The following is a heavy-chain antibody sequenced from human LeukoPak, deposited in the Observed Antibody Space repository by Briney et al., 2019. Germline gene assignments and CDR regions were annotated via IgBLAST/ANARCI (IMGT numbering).Heavy chain of an antibody. Sequence: ASVKVSCKASGYTFTSYGISWVRQAPGQGLEWMGWISTYNGNTNYTQRFQGRVTMTTDTSTSTAYMELRSLRSDDTAVYYCARNYYDSSGYFGFDYWGQGTLVTVFS. CDR1: GYTFTSYG. V-gene: IGHV1-18*01. D-gene: IGHD3-22*01. CDR2: ISTYNGNT. J-gene: IGHJ4*02. CDR3: ARNYYDSSGYFGFDY.